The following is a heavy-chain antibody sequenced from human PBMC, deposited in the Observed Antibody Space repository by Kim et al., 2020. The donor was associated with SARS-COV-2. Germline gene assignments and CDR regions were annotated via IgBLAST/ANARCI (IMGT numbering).Heavy chain of an antibody. CDR1: GFTVSSNY. J-gene: IGHJ6*02. Sequence: GGSLRLSCAASGFTVSSNYMSWVRQAPGKGLEWVSVIYSGGSTYYADSVKGRFTISRDNSKNTLYLQMNSLRAEDTAVYYCARSQLVDNYYYYGMDVWGQGTTVTVSS. V-gene: IGHV3-53*01. D-gene: IGHD6-6*01. CDR2: IYSGGST. CDR3: ARSQLVDNYYYYGMDV.